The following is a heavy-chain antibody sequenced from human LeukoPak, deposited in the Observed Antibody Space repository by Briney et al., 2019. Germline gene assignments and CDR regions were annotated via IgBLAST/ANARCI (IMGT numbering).Heavy chain of an antibody. CDR2: ISSSSSYI. CDR1: GFTFSHHG. J-gene: IGHJ4*02. D-gene: IGHD6-19*01. Sequence: GGSLRLSCAASGFTFSHHGMNWVRQAPGKGLEWVSSISSSSSYIYYADSVKGRFTISRDNAKNSLYLQMNSLRAEDTAVYYCARDLFSGLNYWGQGTLVTVSS. CDR3: ARDLFSGLNY. V-gene: IGHV3-21*01.